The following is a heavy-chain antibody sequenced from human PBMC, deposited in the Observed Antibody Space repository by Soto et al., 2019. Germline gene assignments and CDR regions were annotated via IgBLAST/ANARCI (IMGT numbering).Heavy chain of an antibody. CDR2: INSDGSST. J-gene: IGHJ4*02. CDR3: ARALRYFDWLLLGLFDY. CDR1: GFTFSSYW. Sequence: WGSLRLSCSASGFTFSSYWMHWGRQAPGKGLVWVSRINSDGSSTSYADSVKGRFTISRDNAKNTLYLQMNSLRAEDTAVYYCARALRYFDWLLLGLFDYWGQGTLVTVSS. D-gene: IGHD3-9*01. V-gene: IGHV3-74*01.